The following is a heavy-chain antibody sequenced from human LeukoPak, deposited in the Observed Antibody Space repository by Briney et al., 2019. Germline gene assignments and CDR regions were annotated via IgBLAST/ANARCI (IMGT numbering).Heavy chain of an antibody. Sequence: SEALSLTCTFSGGSISSYYWSWIRQPAGKRLEGIGRMYTSGNTNYNPSLKSRVTMSVHTSKNQFSLKLSSVTAAYTAVYYCARDSGSQYTFHYWGQGTLVTVSS. V-gene: IGHV4-4*07. CDR3: ARDSGSQYTFHY. D-gene: IGHD1-26*01. CDR1: GGSISSYY. J-gene: IGHJ4*02. CDR2: MYTSGNT.